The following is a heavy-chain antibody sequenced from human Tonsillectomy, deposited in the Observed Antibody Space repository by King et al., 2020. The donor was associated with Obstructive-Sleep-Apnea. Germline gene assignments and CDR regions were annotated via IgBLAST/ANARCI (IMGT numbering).Heavy chain of an antibody. D-gene: IGHD6-13*01. Sequence: VQLVESGGGLVQPGGFLRLSCAASGFIFSDYWMSWVRQTPGRRPEWIANINQDDTETYYGDSVQGRFTISRDNAENSLHLQINSLRAEDTALYYCARSSAASPLDYWGQGTLVTVSS. V-gene: IGHV3-7*01. CDR1: GFIFSDYW. CDR2: INQDDTET. CDR3: ARSSAASPLDY. J-gene: IGHJ4*01.